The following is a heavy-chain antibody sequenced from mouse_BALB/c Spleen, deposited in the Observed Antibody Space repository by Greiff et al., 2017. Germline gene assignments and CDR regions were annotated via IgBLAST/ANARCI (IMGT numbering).Heavy chain of an antibody. CDR3: ARALPYYYAMDY. CDR2: ISSGSSTI. CDR1: GFTFSSFG. J-gene: IGHJ4*01. Sequence: EVQRVESGGGLVQPGGSRKLSCAASGFTFSSFGMHWVRQAPEKGLEWVAYISSGSSTIYYADTVKGRFTISRDNPKNTLFLQMTSLRSEDTAMYYCARALPYYYAMDYWGQGTSVTVSS. V-gene: IGHV5-17*02.